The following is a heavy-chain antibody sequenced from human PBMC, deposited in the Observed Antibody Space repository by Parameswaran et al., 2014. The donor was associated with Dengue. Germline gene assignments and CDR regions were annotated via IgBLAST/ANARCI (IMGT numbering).Heavy chain of an antibody. D-gene: IGHD3-10*01. Sequence: SWVRQAPGQGLEWMGGIIPIFGTANYAQKFQGRVTITADESTSTAYMELSSLRSEDTAVYYCARVSPFGESPLMAVGFDPWGQGTLVTVSS. V-gene: IGHV1-69*01. CDR3: ARVSPFGESPLMAVGFDP. J-gene: IGHJ5*02. CDR2: IIPIFGTA.